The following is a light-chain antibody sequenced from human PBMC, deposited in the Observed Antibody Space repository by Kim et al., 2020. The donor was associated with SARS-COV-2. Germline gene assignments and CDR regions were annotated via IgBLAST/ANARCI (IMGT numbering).Light chain of an antibody. CDR2: WAS. J-gene: IGKJ1*01. V-gene: IGKV4-1*01. CDR1: QSVLYISNNNNY. CDR3: QQYYTIPPWT. Sequence: TINCKSSQSVLYISNNNNYLSWYQQKPGQPPKLLIYWASTRESGVPDRFSGSGSGTDFTLTISSLQAEDVAVYYCQQYYTIPPWTFGQGTKVDIK.